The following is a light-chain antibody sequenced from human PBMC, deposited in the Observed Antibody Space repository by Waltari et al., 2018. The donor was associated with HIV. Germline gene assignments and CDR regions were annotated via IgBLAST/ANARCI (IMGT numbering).Light chain of an antibody. CDR2: GVS. J-gene: IGLJ2*01. Sequence: QSALTQPASVSGSPGQSLTIPCTGTSSDLGGYDYVSWYQQHPGKAPKLLIYGVSSRPSGVSNRFSGSRSGNTASLTISGLQADDEAHYYCSAYTTYSPLAVFGGGTKLTVL. CDR1: SSDLGGYDY. CDR3: SAYTTYSPLAV. V-gene: IGLV2-14*01.